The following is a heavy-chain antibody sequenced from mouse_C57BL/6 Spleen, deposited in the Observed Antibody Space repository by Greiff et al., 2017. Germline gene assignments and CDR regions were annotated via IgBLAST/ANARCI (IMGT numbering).Heavy chain of an antibody. V-gene: IGHV1-55*01. Sequence: QVQLQQPGAELVKPGASVKMSCKASGYTFTSYWMNWVKQRPGQGLEWIGQIYPGSGSTNYNEKFKSKATLTVDKSSSTAYMQLSSLTSEDSAVYFCARFPNGYWGQGTTLTVSS. CDR1: GYTFTSYW. CDR3: ARFPNGY. CDR2: IYPGSGST. J-gene: IGHJ2*01.